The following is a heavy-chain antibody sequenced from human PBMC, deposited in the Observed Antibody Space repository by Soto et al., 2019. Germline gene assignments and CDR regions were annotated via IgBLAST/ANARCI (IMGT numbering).Heavy chain of an antibody. CDR3: AKDGRHIVLMVYAPTHFDY. D-gene: IGHD2-8*01. V-gene: IGHV3-23*01. Sequence: LRLSCAASGFTFSSYAMSWVRQAPGKGLEWVSAISGSGGSTYYADSVKGRFTISRDNSKSTLYLQMNSLRAEDTAVYYCAKDGRHIVLMVYAPTHFDYWGQGTLVTVSS. CDR2: ISGSGGST. J-gene: IGHJ4*02. CDR1: GFTFSSYA.